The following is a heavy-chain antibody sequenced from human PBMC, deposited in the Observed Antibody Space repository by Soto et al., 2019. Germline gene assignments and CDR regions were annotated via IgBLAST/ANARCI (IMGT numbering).Heavy chain of an antibody. V-gene: IGHV4-34*01. CDR2: IYHSGST. D-gene: IGHD1-1*01. Sequence: SETLSLTCAVYGGSFSGYYWSWIRQPPGKGLEWIGYIYHSGSTYYNPSLESRLTISIDTSKNQFSLRLASVTAADTAVYYCARTLPNRQLFDSWSQGTLVTVSS. CDR1: GGSFSGYY. CDR3: ARTLPNRQLFDS. J-gene: IGHJ4*02.